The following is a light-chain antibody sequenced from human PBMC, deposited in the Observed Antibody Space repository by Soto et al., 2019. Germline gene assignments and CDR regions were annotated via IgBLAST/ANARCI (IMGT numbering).Light chain of an antibody. J-gene: IGKJ4*01. Sequence: DIQMTQSPSTLSASVGDRVTITCRASQSISTWLAWYQQKPGKAPKLLIYKASNLEDGVPLRFSGSGSGTEFTITISSLQPDDFATYYCQQYNTYPLTFGGGTTVEIK. V-gene: IGKV1-5*03. CDR2: KAS. CDR1: QSISTW. CDR3: QQYNTYPLT.